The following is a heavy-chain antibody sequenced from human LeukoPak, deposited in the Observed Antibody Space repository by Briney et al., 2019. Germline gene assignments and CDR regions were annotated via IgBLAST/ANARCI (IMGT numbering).Heavy chain of an antibody. CDR1: GGTFSSYA. Sequence: SVKVSCKASGGTFSSYAISWVRQAPGQGLEWMGGGIPIFGTANYTQKFQGRVTITADESTSTAYMELSSLRSENTAVYYCGRCPIGVAFDIWGQETMVTVSS. CDR2: GIPIFGTA. V-gene: IGHV1-69*01. J-gene: IGHJ3*02. CDR3: GRCPIGVAFDI. D-gene: IGHD2-8*01.